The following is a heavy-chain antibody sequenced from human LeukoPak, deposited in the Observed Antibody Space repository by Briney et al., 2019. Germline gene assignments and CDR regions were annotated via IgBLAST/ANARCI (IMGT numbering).Heavy chain of an antibody. V-gene: IGHV3-74*01. D-gene: IGHD1-1*01. CDR3: AKGYGTTGTASSNWFDP. J-gene: IGHJ5*02. Sequence: PGGSLRLSCAVSGFTFSSYWMHWVRQAPGKGLVWVSRVNSDGSITLYADSVKGRFTISRDNAKNTLYLQMNSLRVEDTAVYYCAKGYGTTGTASSNWFDPWGQGTLVTVSS. CDR1: GFTFSSYW. CDR2: VNSDGSIT.